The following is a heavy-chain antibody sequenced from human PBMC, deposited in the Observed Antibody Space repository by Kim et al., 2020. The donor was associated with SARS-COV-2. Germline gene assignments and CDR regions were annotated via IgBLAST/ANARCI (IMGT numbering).Heavy chain of an antibody. Sequence: ASVKVSCKASGYTFTSYYMHWVRQAPGQGLEWMGIINPSGGSTSYAQKFQGRVTMTRDTSTSTVYMELSSLRSEDTAVYYCARVYHPGGVQPTTGGYYGMDVWGQGTTVTVSS. V-gene: IGHV1-46*01. CDR3: ARVYHPGGVQPTTGGYYGMDV. CDR1: GYTFTSYY. J-gene: IGHJ6*02. CDR2: INPSGGST. D-gene: IGHD2-15*01.